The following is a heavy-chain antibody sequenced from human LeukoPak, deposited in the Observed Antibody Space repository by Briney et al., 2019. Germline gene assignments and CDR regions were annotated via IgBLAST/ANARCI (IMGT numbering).Heavy chain of an antibody. CDR1: GFTFRYYW. V-gene: IGHV3-7*01. J-gene: IGHJ4*02. CDR3: ARDTGDNFDY. CDR2: IKQDASEK. Sequence: PGRSLRLSCAASGFTFRYYWMAWVRQAPGKGLEWVANIKQDASEKYYVDSVRGRFTITRDNAKNSVYLQMNSLRAEDTALYYCARDTGDNFDYGGRGTLVTVFS. D-gene: IGHD2-21*02.